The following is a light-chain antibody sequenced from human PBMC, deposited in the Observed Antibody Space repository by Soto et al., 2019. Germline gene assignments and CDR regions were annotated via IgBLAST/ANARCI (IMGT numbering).Light chain of an antibody. CDR1: QSVSGT. V-gene: IGKV3-11*01. Sequence: EIVMTQSPATLSVSPGERATLSCRASQSVSGTLAWYQQKPGQAPRLLIYDASNRATGIPARFSGSGSGTDFTLTISSLESEDFAVYYCQQRSNWPQITFGQGTRLEIK. CDR2: DAS. J-gene: IGKJ5*01. CDR3: QQRSNWPQIT.